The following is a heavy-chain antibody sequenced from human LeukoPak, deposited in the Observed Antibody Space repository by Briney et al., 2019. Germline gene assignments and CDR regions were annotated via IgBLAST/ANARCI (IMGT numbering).Heavy chain of an antibody. CDR1: DRSFIEDY. V-gene: IGHV4-4*09. CDR3: AGPRFDS. CDR2: IYVRGTT. J-gene: IGHJ4*02. Sequence: PSETLSLTCTVSDRSFIEDYWTWIRQPPGKGLEWIGLIYVRGTTNYNPSLKSRVTISLDTSRDQFSLKLNSVTAADTAIYYCAGPRFDSWGQGILVTVSS.